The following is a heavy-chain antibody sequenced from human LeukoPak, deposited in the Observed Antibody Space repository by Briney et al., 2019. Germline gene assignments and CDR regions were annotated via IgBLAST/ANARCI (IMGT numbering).Heavy chain of an antibody. CDR1: GFTFSSYG. CDR3: AKDHHSSGWYYFDY. Sequence: GGSLRLSCVASGFTFSSYGMHWVRQAPGKGLEWVAVISYDGSDNYYADSLKGRFTIPRDNSMNTLYLQMNSLRAEDTAVYYCAKDHHSSGWYYFDYWGQGTLVTVSS. J-gene: IGHJ4*02. D-gene: IGHD6-19*01. V-gene: IGHV3-30*18. CDR2: ISYDGSDN.